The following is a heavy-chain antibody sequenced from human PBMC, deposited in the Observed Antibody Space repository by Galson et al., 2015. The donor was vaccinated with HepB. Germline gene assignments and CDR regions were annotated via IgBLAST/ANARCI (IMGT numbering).Heavy chain of an antibody. D-gene: IGHD6-19*01. CDR2: IYTSGST. V-gene: IGHV4-4*07. Sequence: SEHLSLTCTVSGGSISNCYWSWIRQPAGKGREWIGRIYTSGSTNYNPSLKSRVTMSVDTSKNQFSLKLSCVTAADTAVYYCARGGRGYSSGWYPSTWFDPWGQGTLVTASS. CDR3: ARGGRGYSSGWYPSTWFDP. CDR1: GGSISNCY. J-gene: IGHJ5*02.